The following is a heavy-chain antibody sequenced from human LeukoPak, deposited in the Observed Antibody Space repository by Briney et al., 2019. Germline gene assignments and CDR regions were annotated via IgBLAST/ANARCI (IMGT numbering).Heavy chain of an antibody. V-gene: IGHV3-30*14. CDR1: GFTFSSYA. CDR3: ARDYLGTDDYGDYRGAFDI. Sequence: GGSLRLSCAASGFTFSSYAMHWVRQAPGKGLEWVAVISYDGSNKYYADSVKGRFTISRDNSKNTLYLQMNSLRAEDTAVYYCARDYLGTDDYGDYRGAFDIWGQGTMVTVSS. D-gene: IGHD4-17*01. J-gene: IGHJ3*02. CDR2: ISYDGSNK.